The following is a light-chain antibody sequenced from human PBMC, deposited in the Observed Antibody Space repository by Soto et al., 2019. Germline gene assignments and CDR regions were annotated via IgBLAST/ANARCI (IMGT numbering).Light chain of an antibody. CDR2: AAS. Sequence: DIQLTQSPSFLSASVGDRVTITCRSSQGISSYLAWYQQKPGKAPKLLIYAASTLQSGVPSRFSGSGSGSEFTLTISSLQPEDFATYYGQQLNSYSVFGQGTRLEIK. V-gene: IGKV1-9*01. J-gene: IGKJ5*01. CDR1: QGISSY. CDR3: QQLNSYSV.